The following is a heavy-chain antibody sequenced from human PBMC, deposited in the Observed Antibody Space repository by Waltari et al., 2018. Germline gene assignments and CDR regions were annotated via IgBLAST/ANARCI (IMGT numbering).Heavy chain of an antibody. CDR1: GFTFSNAW. CDR2: INHSGST. J-gene: IGHJ5*02. D-gene: IGHD4-17*01. V-gene: IGHV4-34*01. CDR3: ARALYGGNP. Sequence: VQLVESGGGLVKPGGSLRLSCAASGFTFSNAWMSWLRQPPGKGLEWIGEINHSGSTNYNPSLKSRVTISVDTSKNQFSLKLSSVTAADTAVYYCARALYGGNPWGQGTLVTVSS.